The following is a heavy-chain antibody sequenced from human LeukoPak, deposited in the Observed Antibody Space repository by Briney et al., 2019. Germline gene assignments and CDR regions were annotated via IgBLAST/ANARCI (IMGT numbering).Heavy chain of an antibody. V-gene: IGHV3-21*01. J-gene: IGHJ4*02. CDR2: ISSSSSYI. CDR1: GFTVSSNY. Sequence: GGSLRLSCAASGFTVSSNYMSWVRQAPGKGLEWVSSISSSSSYIYYADSVKGRFTISRDNAKNSLYLQMNSLRAEDTAVYYCARDLAADWGQGTLVSVSS. CDR3: ARDLAAD. D-gene: IGHD6-13*01.